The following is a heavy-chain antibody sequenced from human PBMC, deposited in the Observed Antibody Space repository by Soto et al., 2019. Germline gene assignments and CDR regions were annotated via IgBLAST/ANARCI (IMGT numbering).Heavy chain of an antibody. J-gene: IGHJ4*02. CDR2: ISGSGRDT. Sequence: GGSLRLSCAASGFTFSSYAMSWVRQAPGKGLEWVSSISGSGRDTYSEDSVRGRFIISRDNSNNTLYLQMNSLRVEDTAVYYCARGRISHIFDWAQGTLVTVSS. CDR1: GFTFSSYA. D-gene: IGHD3-3*02. CDR3: ARGRISHIFD. V-gene: IGHV3-23*01.